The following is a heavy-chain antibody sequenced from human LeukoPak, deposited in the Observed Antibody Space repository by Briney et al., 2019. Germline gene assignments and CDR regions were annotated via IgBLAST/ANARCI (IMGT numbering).Heavy chain of an antibody. D-gene: IGHD3-10*01. V-gene: IGHV5-51*01. Sequence: GESLKISCKGSGYSFTNYWIGWVRQMPGKGLEWTGIIYPDDSDTRYSPSFQGQVTISADKSISTAYLQWGSLKASDTAMYYCARHGKYYTGSHHFDYWGQGTLVTVSS. CDR3: ARHGKYYTGSHHFDY. CDR1: GYSFTNYW. J-gene: IGHJ4*02. CDR2: IYPDDSDT.